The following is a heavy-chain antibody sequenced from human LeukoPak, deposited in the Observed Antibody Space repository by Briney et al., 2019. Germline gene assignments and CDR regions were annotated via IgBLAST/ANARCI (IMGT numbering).Heavy chain of an antibody. Sequence: ASVKVSCKASGYTFTSYGISWVRQAPGQGLEWMGWISAYNGNTNYAQKLRGRVTMTTDTSTSTAYMELRSLRSDDTAVYYCARGPYSSSWTSYYYYGMDVWGQGTTVTVSS. D-gene: IGHD6-13*01. V-gene: IGHV1-18*01. J-gene: IGHJ6*02. CDR1: GYTFTSYG. CDR3: ARGPYSSSWTSYYYYGMDV. CDR2: ISAYNGNT.